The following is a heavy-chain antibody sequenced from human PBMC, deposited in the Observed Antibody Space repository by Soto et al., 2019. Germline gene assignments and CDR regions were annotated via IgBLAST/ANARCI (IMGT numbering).Heavy chain of an antibody. CDR3: ASGDYYDSSGYFDY. CDR1: GFTFSSYG. Sequence: PGGSLRLSCAASGFTFSSYGMHWVRQAPGKGLEWVAVISYDGSNKYYADSVKGRFTISRDNSKNTLYLQMNSLRAEDTAVYYCASGDYYDSSGYFDYWGQGTLVTVSS. V-gene: IGHV3-30*03. D-gene: IGHD3-22*01. J-gene: IGHJ4*02. CDR2: ISYDGSNK.